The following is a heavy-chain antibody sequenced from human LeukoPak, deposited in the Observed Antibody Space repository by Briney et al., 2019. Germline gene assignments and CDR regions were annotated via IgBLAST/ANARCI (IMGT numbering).Heavy chain of an antibody. D-gene: IGHD5-12*01. Sequence: PSETLSLTCTVSGGSISSSDYYWGWIRQPPGKGLEWIGNFYYSGSTHYNPSLKSRVTISVDTSNNQFSLKLNSVTAADTAVYYCAREGYRXGGFDFWGQGTLVTVSS. CDR3: AREGYRXGGFDF. V-gene: IGHV4-39*07. CDR1: GGSISSSDYY. CDR2: FYYSGST. J-gene: IGHJ4*02.